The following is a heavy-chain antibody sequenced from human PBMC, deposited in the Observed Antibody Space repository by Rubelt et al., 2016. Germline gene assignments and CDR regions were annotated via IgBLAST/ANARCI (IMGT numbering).Heavy chain of an antibody. Sequence: QVQLVQSGAEVKKPGASVKVSCKASGYTFTSYDINWVRQATGQGLEWMGWMNPNSGNTGYAQKLQGRVTMTTDTSTSTAYMELRSLRSDDTAVYYCARDRIRIAARQGWYFDLWGRGTLVTVSS. CDR1: GYTFTSYD. CDR3: ARDRIRIAARQGWYFDL. D-gene: IGHD6-6*01. V-gene: IGHV1-8*01. CDR2: MNPNSGNT. J-gene: IGHJ2*01.